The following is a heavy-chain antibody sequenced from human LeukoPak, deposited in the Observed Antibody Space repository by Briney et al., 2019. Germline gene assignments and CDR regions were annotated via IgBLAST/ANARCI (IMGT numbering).Heavy chain of an antibody. Sequence: GESLRISCKGSGYSFTSYWISWVRQMPGKGLEWMGRIDPSDSYTNYSPSFQGHVTISADKSISTAYLQWSSLKASDTAMYYCARRIRYSGYDPSFDYWGQGTLVTVSS. CDR1: GYSFTSYW. CDR2: IDPSDSYT. J-gene: IGHJ4*02. CDR3: ARRIRYSGYDPSFDY. D-gene: IGHD5-12*01. V-gene: IGHV5-10-1*01.